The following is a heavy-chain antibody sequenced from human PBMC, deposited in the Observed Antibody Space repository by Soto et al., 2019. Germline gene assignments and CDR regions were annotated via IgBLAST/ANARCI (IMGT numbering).Heavy chain of an antibody. CDR2: IYYSGST. V-gene: IGHV4-59*01. Sequence: SETLSLTCTVSGGSISSYYWSWIRQPPGKGLEWIGYIYYSGSTNYNPSLKSRVTISVDTSKNQFSLKLSSVTAADTAVYYCARPLYSCGTRFDYWGQGTLVT. J-gene: IGHJ4*02. D-gene: IGHD5-18*01. CDR1: GGSISSYY. CDR3: ARPLYSCGTRFDY.